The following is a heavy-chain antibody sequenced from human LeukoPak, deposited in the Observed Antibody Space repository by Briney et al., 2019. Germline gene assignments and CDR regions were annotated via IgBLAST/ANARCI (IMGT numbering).Heavy chain of an antibody. CDR1: GGTFTSYA. Sequence: SVKVSCKAPGGTFTSYAISCVRQAPGQGLEWMGGIIPIFGTANYAQKFQGRVTITADESTSTAYMELSSLRSEDTAVYYCARDRVAYSSGWDETNYFDFWGQGTLVTVSS. V-gene: IGHV1-69*01. D-gene: IGHD6-19*01. J-gene: IGHJ4*02. CDR3: ARDRVAYSSGWDETNYFDF. CDR2: IIPIFGTA.